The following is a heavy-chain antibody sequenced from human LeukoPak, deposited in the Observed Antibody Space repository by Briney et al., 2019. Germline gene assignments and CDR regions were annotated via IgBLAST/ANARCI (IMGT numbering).Heavy chain of an antibody. J-gene: IGHJ2*01. CDR2: ISGSGGLT. CDR3: ARYDFILISYFDL. CDR1: GFNFNTYA. Sequence: PGGSLRLSCTASGFNFNTYAMAWVRQAPGQGLEWLSVISGSGGLTDYADSVKGRFTISRDNSKNTLYLQMNSLRAEDTAVYHCARYDFILISYFDLWGRGALVTVSS. D-gene: IGHD3-3*01. V-gene: IGHV3-23*01.